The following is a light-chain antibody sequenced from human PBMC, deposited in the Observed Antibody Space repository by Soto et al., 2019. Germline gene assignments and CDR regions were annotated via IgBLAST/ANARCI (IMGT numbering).Light chain of an antibody. J-gene: IGKJ1*01. V-gene: IGKV1-5*03. CDR1: QSISSW. CDR2: KAS. CDR3: QHYNTYSWT. Sequence: DIPMTQSPSTLSASVGDRVTITCRASQSISSWLAWYQQKPGKAPNLLIYKASSLESGVPSRFSGSGSGTDVTLTISSLQPDDFATYYCQHYNTYSWTFGQGTKVDIK.